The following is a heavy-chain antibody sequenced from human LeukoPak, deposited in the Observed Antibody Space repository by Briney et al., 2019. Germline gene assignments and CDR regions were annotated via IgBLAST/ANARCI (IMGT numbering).Heavy chain of an antibody. V-gene: IGHV3-53*01. CDR1: GFTVSSNY. CDR3: AAVAAAGPLGSNAFDI. J-gene: IGHJ3*02. Sequence: PGGSLRLSCAASGFTVSSNYMSWVRQAPGKGLEWVSVIYRGGSTYYADSVKGRFTISRDNSKNTLYLQMNSLRAEDTAVYYRAAVAAAGPLGSNAFDIWGQGTMVTVS. D-gene: IGHD6-13*01. CDR2: IYRGGST.